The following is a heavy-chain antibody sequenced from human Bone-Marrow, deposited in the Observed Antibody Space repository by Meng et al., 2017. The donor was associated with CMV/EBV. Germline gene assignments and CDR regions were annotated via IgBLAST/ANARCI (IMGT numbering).Heavy chain of an antibody. CDR3: AVSSGWYGDAFDI. Sequence: SETLSLTCTVSGGSISSSSYYWGWIRQPPGKGLEWIGSIYYSGSTYYNPSLKSRVTISVDTSKNQFSLKLSSVTAADTAVYYCAVSSGWYGDAFDIWGQGPMVTV. CDR1: GGSISSSSYY. J-gene: IGHJ3*02. V-gene: IGHV4-39*01. D-gene: IGHD6-19*01. CDR2: IYYSGST.